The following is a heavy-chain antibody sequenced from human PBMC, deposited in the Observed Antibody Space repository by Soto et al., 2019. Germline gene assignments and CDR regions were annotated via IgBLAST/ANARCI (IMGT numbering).Heavy chain of an antibody. CDR3: ARGRATAYYDFSSVQYWHYYYGMDV. CDR1: GYTFTGYY. J-gene: IGHJ6*02. V-gene: IGHV1-2*04. CDR2: INPNSGGT. Sequence: ASVKVSCKASGYTFTGYYMHWVRQAPGQGLEWMGWINPNSGGTNYAQKFQRWVTMTRDTSISTAYMELSRLRSGDTAVYYCARGRATAYYDFSSVQYWHYYYGMDVWAQGTTVTVSS. D-gene: IGHD3-3*01.